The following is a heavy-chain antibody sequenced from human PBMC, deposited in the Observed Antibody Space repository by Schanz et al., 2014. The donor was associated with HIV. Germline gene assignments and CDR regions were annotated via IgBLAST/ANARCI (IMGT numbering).Heavy chain of an antibody. J-gene: IGHJ4*02. CDR2: ISGSGGST. CDR1: GFTFRHAW. CDR3: ARGLPADY. V-gene: IGHV3-23*01. Sequence: EVQLLESGGGLVQPGGSLRLSCAASGFTFRHAWMSWVRQAPGKGLEWVSTISGSGGSTYYADSVKGRFTISRDNSKNTLYLQMNSLRAEDTAVYYCARGLPADYWGQGTLVTVSS. D-gene: IGHD5-18*01.